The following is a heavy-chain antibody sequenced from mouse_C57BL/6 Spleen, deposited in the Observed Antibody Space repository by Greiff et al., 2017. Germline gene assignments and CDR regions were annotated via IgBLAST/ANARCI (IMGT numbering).Heavy chain of an antibody. CDR3: ARYQGDAMDY. V-gene: IGHV1-69*01. Sequence: VQLQQPGAELVMPGASVKLSCKASGYTFTSYWMHWVKQRPGQGLEWIGEIDLSDSYTNYNQKFKGKSTLTVDKSSSTAYMQLSSLTSEDSAVYYCARYQGDAMDYWGQGTSVTVSS. CDR1: GYTFTSYW. CDR2: IDLSDSYT. D-gene: IGHD3-3*01. J-gene: IGHJ4*01.